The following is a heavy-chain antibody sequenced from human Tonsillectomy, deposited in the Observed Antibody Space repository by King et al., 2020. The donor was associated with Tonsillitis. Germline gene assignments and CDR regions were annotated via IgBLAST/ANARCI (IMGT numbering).Heavy chain of an antibody. CDR2: ISYSGST. Sequence: QLQESGPGLVKPSETLSLTCTVSGGSISSYYWSWIRQPPGKGLEWVGYISYSGSTNYNPSLNSRVTMSVDTSKNQFSLKLSSVTAADTAVYYCASSSWFRTFDYWAQGTLVTVSS. D-gene: IGHD6-13*01. CDR3: ASSSWFRTFDY. CDR1: GGSISSYY. V-gene: IGHV4-59*01. J-gene: IGHJ4*02.